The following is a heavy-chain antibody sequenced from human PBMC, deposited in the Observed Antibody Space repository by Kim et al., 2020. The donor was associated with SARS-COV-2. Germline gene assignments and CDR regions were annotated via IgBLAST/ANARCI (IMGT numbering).Heavy chain of an antibody. Sequence: ASVKVSCKASGYTFTSYAMNWVRQAPGQGLEWMGWINTNTGNPTYAQGFTGRFVFSLDTSVSTAYLQISSLKAEDTAVYYFARGRVAAAGTPYYYYGMDVWGQGTTVTVSS. CDR2: INTNTGNP. J-gene: IGHJ6*02. D-gene: IGHD6-13*01. CDR1: GYTFTSYA. CDR3: ARGRVAAAGTPYYYYGMDV. V-gene: IGHV7-4-1*02.